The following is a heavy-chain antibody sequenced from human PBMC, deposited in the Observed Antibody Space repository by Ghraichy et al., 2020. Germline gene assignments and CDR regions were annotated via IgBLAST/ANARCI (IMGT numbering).Heavy chain of an antibody. D-gene: IGHD3-10*01. CDR2: VGFSGTDT. CDR1: GFTFSNYA. J-gene: IGHJ4*02. Sequence: GESLNISCAASGFTFSNYAMSWVRQAPGKGLEWVSTVGFSGTDTFYADSVKGRFTISRDNFKDTLYLQMNSLRADDTAVYYCAKGRGGSYPASRNFDYWGQGTLVTVSS. V-gene: IGHV3-23*01. CDR3: AKGRGGSYPASRNFDY.